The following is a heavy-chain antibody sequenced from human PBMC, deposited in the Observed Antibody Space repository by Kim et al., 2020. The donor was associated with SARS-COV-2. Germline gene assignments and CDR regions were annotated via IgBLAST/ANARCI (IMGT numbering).Heavy chain of an antibody. V-gene: IGHV4-39*01. CDR1: GGSISSSSYY. D-gene: IGHD3-10*01. Sequence: SETLSLTCTVSGGSISSSSYYWGWIRQPPGKGLEWIGSIYYSGSTYYNPSLKSRVTISVDTSKNQFSLKLSSVTAADTAVYYCARQFRGYDPWYYFDYWGQGTLVTVSS. J-gene: IGHJ4*02. CDR3: ARQFRGYDPWYYFDY. CDR2: IYYSGST.